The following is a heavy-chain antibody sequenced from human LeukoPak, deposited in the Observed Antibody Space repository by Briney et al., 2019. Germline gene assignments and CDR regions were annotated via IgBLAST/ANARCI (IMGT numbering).Heavy chain of an antibody. V-gene: IGHV4-59*01. CDR3: ARVSRWSVPAAIFRVRGWFDP. CDR1: GGSISSYY. Sequence: SDTLSLTCTVSGGSISSYYWSWIRQPPGKGLEWIGYIYYSGSTNYNPSLKSRVTISVDTSKNQFSLKLSSVTAADTAVYYCARVSRWSVPAAIFRVRGWFDPWGQGTLVTVSS. J-gene: IGHJ5*02. D-gene: IGHD2-2*01. CDR2: IYYSGST.